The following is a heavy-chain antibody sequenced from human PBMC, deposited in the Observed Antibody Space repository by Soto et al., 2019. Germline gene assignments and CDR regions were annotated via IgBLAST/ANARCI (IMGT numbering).Heavy chain of an antibody. CDR2: IRNKANNYAT. D-gene: IGHD1-1*01. Sequence: EVQLVESGGGLVQPGGSLGLSCAASGFIFSDHYMDWVRQAPGKGLEWIARIRNKANNYATHYAASVKGRFTISRDDSKNSLFRRMPSLKAEDTAVYYCARVRLGMATTRPRDYWGQGTLVTVSS. J-gene: IGHJ4*02. CDR3: ARVRLGMATTRPRDY. CDR1: GFIFSDHY. V-gene: IGHV3-72*01.